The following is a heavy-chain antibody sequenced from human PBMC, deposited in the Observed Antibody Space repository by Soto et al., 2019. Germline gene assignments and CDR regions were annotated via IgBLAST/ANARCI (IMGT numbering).Heavy chain of an antibody. J-gene: IGHJ6*02. V-gene: IGHV6-1*01. CDR2: TYYRSKWYN. D-gene: IGHD4-17*01. CDR3: ARDPVGDYGDYQGYYYGMYV. CDR1: GDSVSSNSAA. Sequence: QVQLQQSGPGLVKPSQTLSLTCAISGDSVSSNSAAWNWIRQSPSRGLEWLGRTYYRSKWYNDYAVSVKSRITTNPDTSKNQFSLQLNSVTPEDTAVYYCARDPVGDYGDYQGYYYGMYVWGQVTTVTVSS.